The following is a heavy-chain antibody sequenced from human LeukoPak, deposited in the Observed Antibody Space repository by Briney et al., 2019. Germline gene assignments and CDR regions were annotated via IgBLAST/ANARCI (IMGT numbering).Heavy chain of an antibody. Sequence: GSLRLSCAASGFDLNTYEMNWVRQAPGKGVEWIADITISGHTKNYADSVKGRFTISRDNAGTSLYLQMNSLRVEDTGVYYCARGDPHADLWGQGTLVTVSS. J-gene: IGHJ5*02. CDR3: ARGDPHADL. V-gene: IGHV3-48*03. CDR2: ITISGHTK. CDR1: GFDLNTYE.